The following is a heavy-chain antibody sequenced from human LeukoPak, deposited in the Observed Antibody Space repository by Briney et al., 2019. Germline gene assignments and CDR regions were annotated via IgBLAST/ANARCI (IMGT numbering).Heavy chain of an antibody. CDR2: IYYSGST. CDR3: ARDKASYYYYYMDV. J-gene: IGHJ6*03. CDR1: GGSLSSYY. Sequence: SETLSLTCTVSGGSLSSYYWSWIRQPPGKGLEWIAYIYYSGSTNYNPDLESRVTISVDTSKIQFSLKLSSVTAADTAVYYCARDKASYYYYYMDVWGKGTTVTVP. V-gene: IGHV4-59*01.